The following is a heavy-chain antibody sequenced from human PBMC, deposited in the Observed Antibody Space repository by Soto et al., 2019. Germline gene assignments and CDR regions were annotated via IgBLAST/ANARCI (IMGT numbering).Heavy chain of an antibody. CDR3: ARVSSSCLGALFMDV. CDR1: GYTFTAYY. D-gene: IGHD6-13*01. V-gene: IGHV1-2*04. Sequence: QVQLVQSGAEVKKPGASVKVSCKTSGYTFTAYYIHWVRQAPGQGLEWMGWINCNTGGTNYAQRFQGWVTMTRDTSVNTAFMELSRLRSDDSALYYCARVSSSCLGALFMDVWGQGTTVTVSS. J-gene: IGHJ6*02. CDR2: INCNTGGT.